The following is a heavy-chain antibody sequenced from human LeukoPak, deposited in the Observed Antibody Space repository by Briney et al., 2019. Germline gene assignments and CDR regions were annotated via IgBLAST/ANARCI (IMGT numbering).Heavy chain of an antibody. CDR2: LYTGGGS. V-gene: IGHV3-53*01. CDR1: GFTVRTTY. Sequence: PGGSLRLSCAASGFTVRTTYMSWVRQAPGKGPERVSVLYTGGGSDYADSVKGRFAISRDNSKNTLALQMNSLRAEDTAIYYCARSGYRHPYHFDSWGQGTLVIVSS. D-gene: IGHD3-22*01. CDR3: ARSGYRHPYHFDS. J-gene: IGHJ4*02.